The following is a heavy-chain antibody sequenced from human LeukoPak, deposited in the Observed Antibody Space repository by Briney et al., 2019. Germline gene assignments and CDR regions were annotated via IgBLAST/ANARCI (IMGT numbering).Heavy chain of an antibody. J-gene: IGHJ4*02. CDR1: GGSIRSSSYN. V-gene: IGHV4-39*07. CDR3: ARGLHVGETLPYYF. D-gene: IGHD3-16*01. Sequence: SETLSLTCTVSGGSIRSSSYNWGWIRQPPGKGLEWIGSIHYTGSTYYNPSLKSRVTISVDTSKNQFSVKVSSVTGADTAMYYCARGLHVGETLPYYFWSRGTLVTVSS. CDR2: IHYTGST.